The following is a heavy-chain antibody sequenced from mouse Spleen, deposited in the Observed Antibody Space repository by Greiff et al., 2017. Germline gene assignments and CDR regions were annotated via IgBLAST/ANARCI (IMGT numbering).Heavy chain of an antibody. CDR1: GFTFSSYA. Sequence: EVQLVESGGGLVKPGGSLKLSCAASGFTFSSYAMSWVRQTPEKRLEWVATISSGGSYTYYPDSVKGRFTISRDNAKNTLYLQMSSLRSEDTAMYYCARLLGGIYYFDYWGQGTTLTVSS. CDR2: ISSGGSYT. V-gene: IGHV5-9-3*01. J-gene: IGHJ2*01. D-gene: IGHD1-1*02. CDR3: ARLLGGIYYFDY.